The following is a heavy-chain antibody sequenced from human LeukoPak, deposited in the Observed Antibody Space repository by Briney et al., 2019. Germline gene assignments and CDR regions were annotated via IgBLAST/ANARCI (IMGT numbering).Heavy chain of an antibody. CDR3: AELGITMIGGV. J-gene: IGHJ6*04. CDR2: ISSSGNTI. V-gene: IGHV3-48*03. Sequence: GGSLRLSCAASGFTFSSYEMNWVRQAPGKGLQWVSYISSSGNTIYYADSVKGRFTISRDNAKNSLYLQMNSLRAEDTAVYYCAELGITMIGGVWGKGTTVTISS. CDR1: GFTFSSYE. D-gene: IGHD3-10*02.